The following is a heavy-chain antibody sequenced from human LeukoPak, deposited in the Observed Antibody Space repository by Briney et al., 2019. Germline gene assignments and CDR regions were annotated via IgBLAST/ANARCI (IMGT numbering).Heavy chain of an antibody. CDR2: INHSGST. Sequence: PSETLSLTCAVYGGSFSGYYWSWIRQPPGKGLEWIGEINHSGSTNYNPSLKSRVTISVDTSKNQFSLKLSSVTAADTAVYYCARGRGSAYYYGSGSRYFDYWGQGTLVTFSS. J-gene: IGHJ4*02. D-gene: IGHD3-10*01. V-gene: IGHV4-34*01. CDR1: GGSFSGYY. CDR3: ARGRGSAYYYGSGSRYFDY.